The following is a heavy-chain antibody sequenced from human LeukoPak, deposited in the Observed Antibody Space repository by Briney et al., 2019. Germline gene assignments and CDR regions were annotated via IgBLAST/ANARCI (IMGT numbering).Heavy chain of an antibody. CDR2: TSYDGSNK. Sequence: GGSLRLSCAASGFTFSSYAMHWVRQAPGKGLEWVAVTSYDGSNKYYADSVKGRFTISRDNSKNTLYLQMNSLRAEDTAVYYCARAHTGDFSYYYYGMDVWGRGTTVTVSS. J-gene: IGHJ6*02. CDR3: ARAHTGDFSYYYYGMDV. V-gene: IGHV3-30-3*01. CDR1: GFTFSSYA. D-gene: IGHD7-27*01.